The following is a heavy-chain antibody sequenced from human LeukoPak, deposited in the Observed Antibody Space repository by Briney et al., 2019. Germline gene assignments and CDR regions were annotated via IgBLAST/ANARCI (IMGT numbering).Heavy chain of an antibody. J-gene: IGHJ6*03. CDR3: ARAPVVITNPHGGSYMDV. V-gene: IGHV3-20*04. Sequence: PGGSLRLSCAGSRFTFDDFGMSWVRQAPGKGLEWVAGISWNGGSTGYADSVKGRFTISRDNAKNTLYLQMNSLRAEDTAVYYCARAPVVITNPHGGSYMDVWGKGTTVTVSS. D-gene: IGHD3-22*01. CDR1: RFTFDDFG. CDR2: ISWNGGST.